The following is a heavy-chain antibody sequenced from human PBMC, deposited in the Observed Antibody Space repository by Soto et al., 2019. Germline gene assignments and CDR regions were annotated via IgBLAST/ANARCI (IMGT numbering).Heavy chain of an antibody. CDR1: GGSISSYY. CDR2: IYYSGST. D-gene: IGHD3-3*01. V-gene: IGHV4-59*01. Sequence: PSETLSLTCTVSGGSISSYYWSWIRQPPGKGLEWIGYIYYSGSTNYNPSLKSRVTISVDTSKNQFSLKLSSVTAADTAVYYCARDFWSGDDAFDIWGQGTMVTVSS. CDR3: ARDFWSGDDAFDI. J-gene: IGHJ3*02.